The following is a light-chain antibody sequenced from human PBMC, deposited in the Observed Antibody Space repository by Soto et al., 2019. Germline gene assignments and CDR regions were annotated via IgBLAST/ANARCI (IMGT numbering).Light chain of an antibody. Sequence: DIQFTQSPSSLSESVVDRVTITFLASQIISSYLNWYQQKPGKAPKLLIYAAFSLQSGVPSRFSGSGSGTDFPLTLSSLQPEDFATYYCQKSYSTPWKFGQGTKVAIK. CDR1: QIISSY. CDR2: AAF. V-gene: IGKV1-39*01. J-gene: IGKJ1*01. CDR3: QKSYSTPWK.